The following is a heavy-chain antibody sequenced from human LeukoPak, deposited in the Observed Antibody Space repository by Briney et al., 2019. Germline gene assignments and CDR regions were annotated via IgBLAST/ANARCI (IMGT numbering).Heavy chain of an antibody. CDR3: APDLRGTAWSLDD. CDR1: GCNFNSYG. Sequence: GGSLRLSCVASGCNFNSYGMTWVRQAPGKGLEWVSSISGGGNTYYADSVKGRFTISRDNSKSKVYLQMNSLRAEDTALYYCAPDLRGTAWSLDDWGQGTLVTVSS. D-gene: IGHD2-8*02. J-gene: IGHJ4*02. V-gene: IGHV3-23*01. CDR2: ISGGGNT.